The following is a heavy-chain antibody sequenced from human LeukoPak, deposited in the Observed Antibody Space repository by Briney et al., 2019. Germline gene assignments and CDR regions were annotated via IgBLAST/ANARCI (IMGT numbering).Heavy chain of an antibody. CDR1: GFTFSSYW. D-gene: IGHD4-23*01. V-gene: IGHV3-7*01. CDR2: IKQDESEK. Sequence: GGSLRLSCAASGFTFSSYWMSWVRQAPGKGLEWVANIKQDESEKYYVDSVKGRFTISRGNAKNSLYLHMNSLRAEDTAVYYCARDYGGSSPFDYWGQGTLVTVSS. J-gene: IGHJ4*02. CDR3: ARDYGGSSPFDY.